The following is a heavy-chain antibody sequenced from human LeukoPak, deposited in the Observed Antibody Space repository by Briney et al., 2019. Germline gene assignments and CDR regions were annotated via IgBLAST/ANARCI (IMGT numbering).Heavy chain of an antibody. D-gene: IGHD6-13*01. V-gene: IGHV1-58*01. Sequence: SVKVSCKASGFTFTSRSAVQWVRQARGQRLEWIGWIVVDSDNTNYAENFQERVTITRDMSASTSYMELSSLRSEDTAVYFCTAPYTSSWFDLWGQGTLVTVSS. CDR2: IVVDSDNT. CDR3: TAPYTSSWFDL. CDR1: GFTFTSRSA. J-gene: IGHJ5*02.